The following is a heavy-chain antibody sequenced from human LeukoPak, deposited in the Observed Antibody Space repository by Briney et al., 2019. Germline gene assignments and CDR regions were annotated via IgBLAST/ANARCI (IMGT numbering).Heavy chain of an antibody. Sequence: GGSLRLSCAAAGFTFSSYWMHWVRQAPGKGLVWVSRIISDGSSRSYADSVKGRFTISRDNANNTLYLQMNSLRAEDTAVYYCARHPTLYPDWGQGTLVTVSS. V-gene: IGHV3-74*01. CDR3: ARHPTLYPD. J-gene: IGHJ4*02. CDR2: IISDGSSR. CDR1: GFTFSSYW. D-gene: IGHD2-8*01.